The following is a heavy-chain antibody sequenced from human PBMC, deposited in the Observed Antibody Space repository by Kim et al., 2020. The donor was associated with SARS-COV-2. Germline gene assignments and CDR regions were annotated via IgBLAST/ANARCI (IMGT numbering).Heavy chain of an antibody. CDR2: TNRVGNDI. Sequence: GGSLRLSCAASGFTFSDYYLNWIRQAPGKGLEWISYTNRVGNDIDYADSVKERFTISRDNAKKSLYLEMNSLRAEDTAVYYCARDLGSRAYWGQGTLVTVSS. D-gene: IGHD1-26*01. CDR1: GFTFSDYY. CDR3: ARDLGSRAY. V-gene: IGHV3-11*01. J-gene: IGHJ4*02.